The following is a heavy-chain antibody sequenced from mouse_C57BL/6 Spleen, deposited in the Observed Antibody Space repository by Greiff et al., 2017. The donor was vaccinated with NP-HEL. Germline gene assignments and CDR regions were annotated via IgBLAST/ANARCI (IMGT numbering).Heavy chain of an antibody. Sequence: VQLQQPGAELVMPGASVKLSCKASGYTFTSYWMHWVKQRPGQGLEWIGEIDPSDSYTNYNQKFKGKSTLTVDKSSSTAYMQLSSLTSEDSAVYYCARGGLRQGDYFDDWGQGTTLTVSS. CDR2: IDPSDSYT. J-gene: IGHJ2*01. V-gene: IGHV1-69*01. CDR3: ARGGLRQGDYFDD. CDR1: GYTFTSYW. D-gene: IGHD2-2*01.